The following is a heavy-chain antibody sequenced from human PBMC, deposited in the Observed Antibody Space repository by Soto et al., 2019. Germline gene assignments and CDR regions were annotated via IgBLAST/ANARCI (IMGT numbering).Heavy chain of an antibody. CDR3: ARDRGYSYGFDF. V-gene: IGHV3-23*01. J-gene: IGHJ4*02. CDR2: ISGSGGST. CDR1: GFTFNSYA. Sequence: GGSLRLSCAASGFTFNSYAMSWVRQATGKGLEWVSAISGSGGSTYYADSVKGRFTISRDNAKNSLYLQMNSLRDEDTAVYYCARDRGYSYGFDFWGQGALVTVSS. D-gene: IGHD5-18*01.